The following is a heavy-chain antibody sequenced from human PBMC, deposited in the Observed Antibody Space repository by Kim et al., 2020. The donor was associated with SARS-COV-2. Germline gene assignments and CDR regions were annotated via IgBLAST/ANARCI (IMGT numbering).Heavy chain of an antibody. V-gene: IGHV1-18*01. Sequence: ASVKVSCKASGYTFTSYGISWVRQAPGQGLEWMGWISAYNGNTNYAQKLQGRVTMTTDTSTSTAYMELRSLRSDDTAVYYCARERDYDILTGYPVRDDAFDIRGQGTM. CDR2: ISAYNGNT. CDR1: GYTFTSYG. D-gene: IGHD3-9*01. J-gene: IGHJ3*02. CDR3: ARERDYDILTGYPVRDDAFDI.